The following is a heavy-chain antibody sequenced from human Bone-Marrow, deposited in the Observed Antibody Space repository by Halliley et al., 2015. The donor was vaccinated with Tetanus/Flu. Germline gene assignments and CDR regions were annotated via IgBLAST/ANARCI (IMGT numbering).Heavy chain of an antibody. Sequence: VAVISDDDGNVKSYAHSVKGRFTVSRDNAKKTVYLQMTSLRPDDTAVYFCARASDETGGDAFDVWGQGTTVIVSS. J-gene: IGHJ3*01. V-gene: IGHV3-30*01. CDR2: ISDDDGNVK. CDR3: ARASDETGGDAFDV.